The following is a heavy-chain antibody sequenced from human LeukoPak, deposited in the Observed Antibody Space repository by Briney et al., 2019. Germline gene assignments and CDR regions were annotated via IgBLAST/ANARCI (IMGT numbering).Heavy chain of an antibody. CDR1: GESLSGYY. CDR3: ARDPILLWFGELFPKSEFDP. V-gene: IGHV4-34*01. D-gene: IGHD3-10*01. Sequence: SETLSLTCAVFGESLSGYYWSWIRQTPGKGLEWIGDVNQRGHTNYNPSLQSRAAISGDTSKRLVSLKLSSVTAADTAVYYCARDPILLWFGELFPKSEFDPWGQGTLVTVSS. J-gene: IGHJ5*02. CDR2: VNQRGHT.